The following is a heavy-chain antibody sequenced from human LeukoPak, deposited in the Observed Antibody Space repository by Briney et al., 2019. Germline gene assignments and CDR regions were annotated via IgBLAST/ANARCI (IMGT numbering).Heavy chain of an antibody. CDR2: ISGSGSST. CDR3: AKDHYYESKGYSQAFDF. J-gene: IGHJ4*02. D-gene: IGHD3-22*01. Sequence: GGSLRLSCAASGFTFSSYAMTWVRQAPGEELEGVSAISGSGSSTYYADSVKGRFAISRDDSKSTLYLQMNSLRAEDTAVYYCAKDHYYESKGYSQAFDFWGQSTRVTLSS. CDR1: GFTFSSYA. V-gene: IGHV3-23*01.